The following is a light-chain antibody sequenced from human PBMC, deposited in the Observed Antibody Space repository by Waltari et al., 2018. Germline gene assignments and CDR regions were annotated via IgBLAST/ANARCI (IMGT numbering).Light chain of an antibody. V-gene: IGLV7-46*01. CDR1: TGTVTSGLF. CDR3: LLSYSGARWV. Sequence: QAVLTQEPSVTVSPGGSVTLTCGSTTGTVTSGLFPYWFQQKPGQAPMTLIYDTSNKHSWTPARFSGSLLGDKAALTLSGAQPEDEAEYYCLLSYSGARWVFGGGTKLTVL. CDR2: DTS. J-gene: IGLJ3*02.